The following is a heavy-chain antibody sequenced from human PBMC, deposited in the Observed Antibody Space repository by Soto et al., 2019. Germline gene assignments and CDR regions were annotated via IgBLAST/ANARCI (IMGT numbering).Heavy chain of an antibody. CDR2: INADNGNT. CDR3: ARGSDVLRYFDWLLYFDY. CDR1: GYTFTSYA. D-gene: IGHD3-9*01. J-gene: IGHJ4*02. Sequence: ASVKVSCKASGYTFTSYAMHWVRQAPGQRLEWIGWINADNGNTKYSQKFQGRVTMTRDTSTSTAYMELRSLRSDDTAVYYCARGSDVLRYFDWLLYFDYWGQGTLVTVSS. V-gene: IGHV1-3*01.